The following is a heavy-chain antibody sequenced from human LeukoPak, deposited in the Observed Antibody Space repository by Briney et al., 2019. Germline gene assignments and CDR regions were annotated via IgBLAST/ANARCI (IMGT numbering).Heavy chain of an antibody. CDR2: ISDTGVDT. J-gene: IGHJ4*02. CDR1: GFTFSTHP. D-gene: IGHD2-15*01. CDR3: TKRGAYGSGRSYFFEF. V-gene: IGHV3-23*01. Sequence: GGSLRLSCAASGFTFSTHPMSWARQAPGKGLEWVSTISDTGVDTFCANSVKGRFAISRDNFKNMLYLQMNNLRAEDTAVYYCTKRGAYGSGRSYFFEFWGQGTLVTVSS.